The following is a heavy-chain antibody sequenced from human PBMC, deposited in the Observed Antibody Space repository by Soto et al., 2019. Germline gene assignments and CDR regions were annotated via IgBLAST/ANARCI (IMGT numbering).Heavy chain of an antibody. CDR3: AKAVPRQWLDLDAFDI. Sequence: PGGSLRLSCAASGFTFSSYAITWVRQAPGKGLEWVSTISGSGGSTYYADSVKGRFTISRDNSKNTLYLQMNSLRAEDTAIYYCAKAVPRQWLDLDAFDIWGQGTMVTVSS. D-gene: IGHD6-19*01. V-gene: IGHV3-23*01. CDR2: ISGSGGST. CDR1: GFTFSSYA. J-gene: IGHJ3*02.